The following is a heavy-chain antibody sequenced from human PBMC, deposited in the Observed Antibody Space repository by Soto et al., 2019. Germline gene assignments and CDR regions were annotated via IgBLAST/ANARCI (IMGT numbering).Heavy chain of an antibody. V-gene: IGHV5-51*01. CDR2: IYPGDSDT. CDR3: ARLDIVVVPASAVSGREASHLDY. CDR1: GYSFTSYW. Sequence: GESLKISCKGSGYSFTSYWIGWVRQMPGKGLEWMGIIYPGDSDTRYSPSFQGQVTISADKSISTAYLQWSSLKASETAMYYCARLDIVVVPASAVSGREASHLDYWGQGTLVTVSS. D-gene: IGHD2-2*03. J-gene: IGHJ4*02.